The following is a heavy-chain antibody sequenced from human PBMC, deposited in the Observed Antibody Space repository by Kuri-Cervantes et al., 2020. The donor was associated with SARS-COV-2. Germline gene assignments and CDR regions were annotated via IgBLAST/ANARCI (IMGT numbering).Heavy chain of an antibody. V-gene: IGHV1-24*01. CDR2: FDPEDGET. CDR3: ATTPPNYYYYMDV. CDR1: GGTFSSYA. Sequence: ASVKVSCKASGGTFSSYAISWVRQAPGQGLEWMGGFDPEDGETIYAQKFQGRVTMTEDTSTDTAYTELSSLRSEDTAVYYCATTPPNYYYYMDVWGKGTTVTVSS. J-gene: IGHJ6*03.